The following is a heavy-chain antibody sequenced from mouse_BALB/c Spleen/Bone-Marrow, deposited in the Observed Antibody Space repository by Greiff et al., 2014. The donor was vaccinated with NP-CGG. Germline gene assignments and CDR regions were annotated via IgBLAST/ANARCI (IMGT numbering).Heavy chain of an antibody. CDR3: TREGIYFGYDVPMDY. CDR2: IDPETGGT. V-gene: IGHV1-15*01. D-gene: IGHD2-2*01. J-gene: IGHJ4*01. CDR1: GYKFTDYE. Sequence: ESGAELVRPGASVTLSRKASGYKFTDYEMHWVKQTPVHGLEWIGSIDPETGGTAYNQNFKGKATLTADRSSTTAYMELRSLTSEDSAVYYCTREGIYFGYDVPMDYWGQGTSVTVSS.